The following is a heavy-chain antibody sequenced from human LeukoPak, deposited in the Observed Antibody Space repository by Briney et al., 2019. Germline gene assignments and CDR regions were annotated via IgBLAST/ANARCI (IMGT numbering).Heavy chain of an antibody. CDR3: ARGGGRYSYVYFDY. V-gene: IGHV4-34*01. Sequence: PSETLSLTCAVYGGSFSGYYWSWIRQPPRKGLEWIGEINHSGSTNYNPSLKSRVTISVDTSKNQFSLKLSSVTAADTAVYYCARGGGRYSYVYFDYWGQGTLVTVSS. D-gene: IGHD5-18*01. CDR1: GGSFSGYY. J-gene: IGHJ4*02. CDR2: INHSGST.